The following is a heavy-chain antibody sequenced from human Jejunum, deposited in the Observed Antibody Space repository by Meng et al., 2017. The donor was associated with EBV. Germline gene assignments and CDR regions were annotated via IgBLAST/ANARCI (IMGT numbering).Heavy chain of an antibody. J-gene: IGHJ5*02. D-gene: IGHD5-12*01. V-gene: IGHV4-34*01. CDR1: GGSFSGYY. CDR2: INHGDRT. CDR3: ARVAYDEAFAGWFDP. Sequence: QWGAGLLKPSETLSLTCVVNGGSFSGYYWTWIRQPPGKGLEWIGEINHGDRTNYNPSPKSRVTVSVDTSKNQFSLRLTSVTDADTAVYYCARVAYDEAFAGWFDPWGQGTLVTVSS.